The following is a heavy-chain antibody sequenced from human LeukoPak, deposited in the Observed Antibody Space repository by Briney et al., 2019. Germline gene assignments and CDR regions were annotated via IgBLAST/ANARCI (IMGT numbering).Heavy chain of an antibody. Sequence: ASVKVSCKASGYTFTGYYMHWVRQAPGQGLEWMGWINPNSGGTNYAQKFQGRVTMTRDTSISTAYMELSRLRSDDTAVYYRARVGEYSSSSGRFDYWGRGTLVTVSS. V-gene: IGHV1-2*02. CDR1: GYTFTGYY. CDR2: INPNSGGT. CDR3: ARVGEYSSSSGRFDY. J-gene: IGHJ4*02. D-gene: IGHD6-6*01.